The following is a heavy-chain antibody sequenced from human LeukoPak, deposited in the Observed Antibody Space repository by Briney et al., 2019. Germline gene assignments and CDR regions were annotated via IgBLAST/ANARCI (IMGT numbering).Heavy chain of an antibody. CDR1: GFTFSNYA. CDR2: ISSSSSYT. V-gene: IGHV3-11*05. Sequence: GGSLRLSCAASGFTFSNYAMSWIRQAPGKGLEWVSYISSSSSYTNYADSVKGQFTISRDNAKNSLYLQMNSLRAEDTAVYYCARVADLVATAFDYWGQGTLVTVSS. CDR3: ARVADLVATAFDY. D-gene: IGHD5-12*01. J-gene: IGHJ4*02.